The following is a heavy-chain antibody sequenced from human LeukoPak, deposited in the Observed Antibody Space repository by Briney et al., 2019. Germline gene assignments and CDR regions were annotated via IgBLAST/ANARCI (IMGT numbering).Heavy chain of an antibody. V-gene: IGHV3-48*01. CDR3: ARDKLHGSWYFGP. D-gene: IGHD6-13*01. CDR1: GFTFSSYS. CDR2: ISSSSSTI. Sequence: GGSLRLSCAASGFTFSSYSVNWVRQAPGKGLEWVSYISSSSSTIYYADSVKGRFTISRDNAKNSLYLQMNSLRAEDTAVYYCARDKLHGSWYFGPWGQGTLVTVSS. J-gene: IGHJ5*02.